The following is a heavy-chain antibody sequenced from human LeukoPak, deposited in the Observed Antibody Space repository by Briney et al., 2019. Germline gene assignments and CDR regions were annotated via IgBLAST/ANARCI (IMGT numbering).Heavy chain of an antibody. CDR1: GFSFSTYA. CDR3: AKAMSTDHYDSRGFYRVDFDS. V-gene: IGHV3-23*01. J-gene: IGHJ4*02. CDR2: HTNSGGSGGVT. D-gene: IGHD3-22*01. Sequence: PGGSLRLSCAASGFSFSTYAMSWVRQAPGKGLEWVSAHTNSGGSGGVTYYADSVKGRFIISRDNSKSTLYLQLSSLRAEDTAVYYCAKAMSTDHYDSRGFYRVDFDSWGQGTLVTVSS.